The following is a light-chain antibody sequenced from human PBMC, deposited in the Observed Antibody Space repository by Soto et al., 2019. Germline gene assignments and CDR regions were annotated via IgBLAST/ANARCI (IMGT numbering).Light chain of an antibody. J-gene: IGKJ1*01. Sequence: IVMTQSPATLSVSQGERATLSCRASQSVSSNLAWYQQKPGQAPRLRIYGASTRATGIPARFSGSGSGTEFTLTISSLQSEDFAVYYCQQYNNWPPWTFGQGTKVEIK. CDR1: QSVSSN. V-gene: IGKV3-15*01. CDR2: GAS. CDR3: QQYNNWPPWT.